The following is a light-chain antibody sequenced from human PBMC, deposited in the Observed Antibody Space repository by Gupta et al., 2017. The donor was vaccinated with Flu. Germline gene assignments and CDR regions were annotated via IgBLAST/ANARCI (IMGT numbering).Light chain of an antibody. Sequence: ISVTGNTCDLGGYNYLYWYQQLPDKSPKLMLFEHTTRLSGVSNRFSGSKYVNTASLTIARLHAEEEADYYCISDTYTNTLVVFGGGTKLTVL. CDR2: EHT. J-gene: IGLJ2*01. V-gene: IGLV2-14*01. CDR3: ISDTYTNTLVV. CDR1: TCDLGGYNY.